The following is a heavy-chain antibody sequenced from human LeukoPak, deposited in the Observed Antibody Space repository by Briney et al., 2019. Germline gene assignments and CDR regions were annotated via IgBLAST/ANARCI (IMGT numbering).Heavy chain of an antibody. V-gene: IGHV4-34*03. D-gene: IGHD3-22*01. J-gene: IGHJ4*02. Sequence: SETLSLTCAVYGGSFSGYYWSWIRQPPGKGLEWIGEINHSGSTNYNPSLKSRVTISVDTSKNQFSLKLSSVTAADTAVYYCXXXXXXXXSSGYYSYFDYWGQGTLVTVSS. CDR1: GGSFSGYY. CDR3: XXXXXXXXSSGYYSYFDY. CDR2: INHSGST.